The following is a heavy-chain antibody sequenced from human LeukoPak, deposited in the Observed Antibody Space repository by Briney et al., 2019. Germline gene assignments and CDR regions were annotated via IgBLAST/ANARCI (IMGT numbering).Heavy chain of an antibody. D-gene: IGHD5-12*01. CDR3: ARGLLDGWLRALFDC. Sequence: ASVKVSCKASGYTFTSYDINWVRQATGQGLEWMGWMNPNSGNTGYAQKFQGRVTITRNTSISTAYMELSRLRSEDTAVYYCARGLLDGWLRALFDCGGEGTLVAVSA. CDR2: MNPNSGNT. V-gene: IGHV1-8*03. CDR1: GYTFTSYD. J-gene: IGHJ4*02.